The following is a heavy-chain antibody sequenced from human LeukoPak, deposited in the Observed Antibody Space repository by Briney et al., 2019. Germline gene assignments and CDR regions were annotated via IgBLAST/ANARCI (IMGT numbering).Heavy chain of an antibody. Sequence: GGSLRLSCAASRFTVSTYAMSWVRQAPGKGLEWVSGISGTGGSTYYADSVKGRFTISRDNSKNTLYLQMNSLGAEDTAVYYCARSSGWYQGYFDYWGQGTLVTVSS. J-gene: IGHJ4*02. CDR2: ISGTGGST. D-gene: IGHD6-19*01. CDR1: RFTVSTYA. CDR3: ARSSGWYQGYFDY. V-gene: IGHV3-23*01.